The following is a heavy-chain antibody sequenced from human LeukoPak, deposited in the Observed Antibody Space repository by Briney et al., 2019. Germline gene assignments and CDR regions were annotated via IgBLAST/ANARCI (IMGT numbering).Heavy chain of an antibody. V-gene: IGHV3-11*01. Sequence: GGSLRLSCAASGFTFSDYYMSWIRQAPGKGLEWVSYISSRGSTIYYADSVRGRFTISRDNARNSLYLQMNSLRAEDTAVYYCARHDTAMATDYGMDVWGQGTTVTVSS. CDR2: ISSRGSTI. J-gene: IGHJ6*02. D-gene: IGHD5-18*01. CDR3: ARHDTAMATDYGMDV. CDR1: GFTFSDYY.